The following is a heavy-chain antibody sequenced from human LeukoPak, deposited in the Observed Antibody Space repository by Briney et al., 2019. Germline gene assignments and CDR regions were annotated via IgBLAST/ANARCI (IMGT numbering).Heavy chain of an antibody. J-gene: IGHJ6*03. D-gene: IGHD6-13*01. CDR3: ARVKQRLVPLLGRDTTYNYYYYMDV. CDR2: IKQDRSEK. V-gene: IGHV3-7*01. Sequence: PGGSLRLSCAASGFMFSIYWMSWVRQAPGKGLEWVANIKQDRSEKYYVDSVKGRFTVSRDNARNSLYLQMNSLSPEDTAVYYCARVKQRLVPLLGRDTTYNYYYYMDVWGKGTTVTVSS. CDR1: GFMFSIYW.